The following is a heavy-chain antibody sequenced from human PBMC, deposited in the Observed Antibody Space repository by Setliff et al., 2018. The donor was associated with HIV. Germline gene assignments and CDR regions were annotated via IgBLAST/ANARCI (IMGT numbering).Heavy chain of an antibody. CDR3: ARDLTGRYDAFDI. V-gene: IGHV3-23*01. CDR1: GFPFSNYA. J-gene: IGHJ3*02. Sequence: GGSLRLSCAASGFPFSNYAMSWVRQAPGKGLEWVSAISSGGGTYYADSVKGRFTISRDNAENSVYLQMNSLRVEDTAVYYCARDLTGRYDAFDIWGQGTTVTVSS. CDR2: ISSGGGT. D-gene: IGHD3-9*01.